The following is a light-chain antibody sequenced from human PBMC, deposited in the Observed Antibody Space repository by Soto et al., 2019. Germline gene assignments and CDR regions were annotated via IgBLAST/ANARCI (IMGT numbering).Light chain of an antibody. CDR3: ATWDDSLKGV. V-gene: IGLV1-44*01. Sequence: QSVLTQPPSASGTPGQRVTSSCSGSTSNIGSHSVNWYQHVPGTAPKLLITTNNQRPSGVPDRFSGFKSGSSASLVISDLQSDDEADYYCATWDDSLKGVFGTGTKVTVL. CDR2: TNN. CDR1: TSNIGSHS. J-gene: IGLJ1*01.